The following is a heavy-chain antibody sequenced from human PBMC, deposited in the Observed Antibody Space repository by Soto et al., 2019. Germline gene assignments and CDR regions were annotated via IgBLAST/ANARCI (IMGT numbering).Heavy chain of an antibody. Sequence: SETLSLTCTVSGGSISSYYWSWIRQPPGKGLEWSGYIYYSGSTNYNPSLKSRVTISVDTSKKQFSLKLSSVTAADRAVYYCARGGADDGSGSYYKAFDIWGQGTMVT. CDR2: IYYSGST. J-gene: IGHJ3*02. CDR3: ARGGADDGSGSYYKAFDI. V-gene: IGHV4-59*01. CDR1: GGSISSYY. D-gene: IGHD3-10*01.